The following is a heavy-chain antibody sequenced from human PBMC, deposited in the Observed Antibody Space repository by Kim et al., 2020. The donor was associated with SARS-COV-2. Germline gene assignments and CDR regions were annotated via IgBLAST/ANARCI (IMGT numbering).Heavy chain of an antibody. CDR1: GDSVRQSGHY. D-gene: IGHD4-4*01. J-gene: IGHJ4*02. Sequence: SETLSLTCNVSGDSVRQSGHYWAWIRQSAGKGLEWIGCSHDTDGTYLNPSLASRLTISVDTSRNQFSLKLRSVTAADTAVYYCARVTYSMSSDHWGQGTHVTVSS. CDR2: SHDTDGT. V-gene: IGHV4-39*01. CDR3: ARVTYSMSSDH.